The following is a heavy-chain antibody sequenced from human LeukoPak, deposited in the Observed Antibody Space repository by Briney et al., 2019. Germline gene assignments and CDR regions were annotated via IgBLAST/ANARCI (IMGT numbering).Heavy chain of an antibody. V-gene: IGHV1-2*06. CDR2: INPNSGGT. D-gene: IGHD2-15*01. Sequence: ASVKVSCKASGYTFTGYYMHWVRQAPGQGLEWMGRINPNSGGTNYAEKFQGSVTMTRDTSISTAYMELSRLRSDDTAVYYCARGRSLGYCSGGSCYLSYWGQGTLVTVSS. J-gene: IGHJ4*02. CDR1: GYTFTGYY. CDR3: ARGRSLGYCSGGSCYLSY.